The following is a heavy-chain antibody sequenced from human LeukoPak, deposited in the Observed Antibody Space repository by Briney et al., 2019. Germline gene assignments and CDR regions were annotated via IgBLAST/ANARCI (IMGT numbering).Heavy chain of an antibody. Sequence: GGSLRLSCAASGFTFTSQGMAWVRQPPAKGLEWVSAITGSGDNTYYAASVKGRFTISRNNSKNTLYLQMDSLTAEDTAVYYCAKMQGYFDLWGRGTLVTVSS. CDR1: GFTFTSQG. J-gene: IGHJ2*01. CDR2: ITGSGDNT. V-gene: IGHV3-23*01. CDR3: AKMQGYFDL.